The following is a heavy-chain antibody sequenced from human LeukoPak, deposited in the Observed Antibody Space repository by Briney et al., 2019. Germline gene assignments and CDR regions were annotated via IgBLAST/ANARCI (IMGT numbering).Heavy chain of an antibody. CDR2: IYYSGST. V-gene: IGHV4-59*01. D-gene: IGHD4-17*01. CDR3: ARDLVTVTKGFDI. Sequence: SETLSLTCTVSGGSISSYYWSWIPQPPGKGLELIGYIYYSGSTNYNPSLKSRVTISVDTSKNQFSLKLSSVTAADTAVYYCARDLVTVTKGFDIWGQGTMVSVSS. J-gene: IGHJ3*02. CDR1: GGSISSYY.